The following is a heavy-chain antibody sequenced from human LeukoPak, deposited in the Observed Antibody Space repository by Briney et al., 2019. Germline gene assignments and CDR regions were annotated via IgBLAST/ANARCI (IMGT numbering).Heavy chain of an antibody. Sequence: SETLSLTCTVSGGSINYYYWMWIRQPPGKGLEWIGYIYYSGGTHYNPSLKSRVTMLVDTSKNQFSLKLSSVTAADTAVYYCAREVTRNYFDYWGQGTLVTVSS. CDR3: AREVTRNYFDY. V-gene: IGHV4-59*12. J-gene: IGHJ4*02. D-gene: IGHD3-3*01. CDR2: IYYSGGT. CDR1: GGSINYYY.